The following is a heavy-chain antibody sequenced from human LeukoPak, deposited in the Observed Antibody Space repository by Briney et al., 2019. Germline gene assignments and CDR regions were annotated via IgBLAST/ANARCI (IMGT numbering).Heavy chain of an antibody. J-gene: IGHJ4*02. V-gene: IGHV3-21*01. D-gene: IGHD6-19*01. Sequence: GGSLRLPCAAYGFTFSSYSMNWVRQAPGKGLEWVSSISSSSSYIYYADSVKGRFTISRDNAKNSLYLQMNSLRAEDTAVYYCARDRGSGWFYDIDYWGQGTLVTVSS. CDR1: GFTFSSYS. CDR2: ISSSSSYI. CDR3: ARDRGSGWFYDIDY.